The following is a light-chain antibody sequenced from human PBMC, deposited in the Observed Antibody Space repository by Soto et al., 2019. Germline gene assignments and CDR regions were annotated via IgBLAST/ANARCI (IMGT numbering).Light chain of an antibody. CDR2: WAS. J-gene: IGKJ4*01. V-gene: IGKV4-1*01. CDR3: HKYYSVPLT. CDR1: QSVLYSSNNKNY. Sequence: DIVMTQSPDSLAVSLGERATINCKSSQSVLYSSNNKNYLAWYQQKPGQPPKMLVYWASTRESGVPDRFSGSGSGTDFTLTISSLQAEDAAVYYCHKYYSVPLTFGGGTQVEIK.